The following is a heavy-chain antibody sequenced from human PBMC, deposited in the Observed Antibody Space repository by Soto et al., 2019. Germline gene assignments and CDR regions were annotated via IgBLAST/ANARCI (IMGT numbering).Heavy chain of an antibody. CDR1: GFTFSSYG. D-gene: IGHD6-6*01. Sequence: GGSLRLSCAASGFTFSSYGMHWVRQAPGKGLEWVAVIWYDGSNKYYADSVKGRFTISRDNSKNKLYLQMNSLRAEDTAVYYCAREAGDRELVPGGYYYYMDVWGKGTTVTVSS. V-gene: IGHV3-33*01. CDR2: IWYDGSNK. J-gene: IGHJ6*03. CDR3: AREAGDRELVPGGYYYYMDV.